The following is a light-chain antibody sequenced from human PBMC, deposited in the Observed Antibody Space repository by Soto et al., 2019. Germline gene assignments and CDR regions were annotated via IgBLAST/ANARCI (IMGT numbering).Light chain of an antibody. Sequence: QSVLTQPASVSGSPGQSIAISCTGTSSDVGGFNYVSWYQQQPGKAPKLMIYDVSSRPSGVSDRFSGSKSGNTASLTISGLQDEDEADYYCSSYTTSRTYVFGTGTKLTVL. J-gene: IGLJ1*01. V-gene: IGLV2-14*03. CDR2: DVS. CDR1: SSDVGGFNY. CDR3: SSYTTSRTYV.